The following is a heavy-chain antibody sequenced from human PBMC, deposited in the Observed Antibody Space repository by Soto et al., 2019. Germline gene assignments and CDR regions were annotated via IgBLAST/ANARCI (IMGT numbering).Heavy chain of an antibody. CDR3: ARGPIAAAGDAFDI. J-gene: IGHJ3*02. CDR1: GFTFSSYV. Sequence: EVQLLESGGGLVQPGGSLRLSCAASGFTFSSYVMSWVRQAPGKGLEWVSPIRGSGGSTYYADSVKGRFTISRDNSKNTLYLQMNGLRAADTAVYYCARGPIAAAGDAFDIWGQGTMVTVSS. V-gene: IGHV3-23*01. CDR2: IRGSGGST. D-gene: IGHD6-13*01.